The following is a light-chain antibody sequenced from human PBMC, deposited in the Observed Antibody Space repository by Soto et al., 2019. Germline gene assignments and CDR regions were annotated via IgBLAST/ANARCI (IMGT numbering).Light chain of an antibody. CDR3: MQATQFPWT. CDR2: KIS. J-gene: IGKJ1*01. CDR1: QSLVYSDGNTY. Sequence: IVMTQTPLSSPVTLGQPASISCRSSQSLVYSDGNTYLSWLQQRPGQPPRLLIYKISNRLSGVPDRFSGSGAETDFTLKIRRVEAEDVGLYYCMQATQFPWTFGQGTRVEIK. V-gene: IGKV2-24*01.